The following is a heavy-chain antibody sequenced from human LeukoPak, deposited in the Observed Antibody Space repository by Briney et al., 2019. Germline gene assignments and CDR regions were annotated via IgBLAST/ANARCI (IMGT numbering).Heavy chain of an antibody. Sequence: SETLSLTCTVSGGSISSGSYYWSWIRQPAGKGLEWIGRIYTSGSTNYNPSLKSRVTISVDTSKNRFSLKLSSVTAADTAVYYCARAEYYDILTGPVYYYYYYMDVWGKGTTVTVSS. J-gene: IGHJ6*03. CDR3: ARAEYYDILTGPVYYYYYYMDV. D-gene: IGHD3-9*01. CDR2: IYTSGST. V-gene: IGHV4-61*02. CDR1: GGSISSGSYY.